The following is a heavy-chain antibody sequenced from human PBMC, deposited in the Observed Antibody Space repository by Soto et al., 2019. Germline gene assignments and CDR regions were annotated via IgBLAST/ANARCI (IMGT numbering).Heavy chain of an antibody. J-gene: IGHJ5*01. CDR1: GDTFTNYY. D-gene: IGHD3-3*01. Sequence: ASVKVSCKAPGDTFTNYYMHGVRQAPGHGLEWMGVINPNGGSTRFAQAFQRRGSLTSDTSTSTVYMELRGMTSEDTDVYNHATSSGGVFGIIIEGTNWFASWGRGTMVTVSS. CDR2: INPNGGST. V-gene: IGHV1-46*01. CDR3: ATSSGGVFGIIIEGTNWFAS.